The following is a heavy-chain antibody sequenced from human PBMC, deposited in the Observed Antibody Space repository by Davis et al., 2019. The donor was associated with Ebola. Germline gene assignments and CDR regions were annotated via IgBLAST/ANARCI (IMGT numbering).Heavy chain of an antibody. CDR3: ARGRNYYYGSGSLFGP. D-gene: IGHD3-10*01. J-gene: IGHJ5*02. V-gene: IGHV4-34*01. Sequence: SETLSLTCAVYSGSFSGYYWSWIRQPPGKGLEWIGEINHSGSTNYNPSLKSRVTISVDTSKNQFSLKLSSVTAADTAVYYCARGRNYYYGSGSLFGPWGQGTLVTVSS. CDR2: INHSGST. CDR1: SGSFSGYY.